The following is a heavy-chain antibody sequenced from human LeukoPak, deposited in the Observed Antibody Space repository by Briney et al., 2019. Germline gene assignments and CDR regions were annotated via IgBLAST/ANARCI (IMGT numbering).Heavy chain of an antibody. CDR2: ISSSSSYI. D-gene: IGHD3-16*02. V-gene: IGHV3-21*01. CDR1: GFTFSSYS. CDR3: ARDGGSDYDYVWGSYRYPDAFDM. Sequence: PGGSLRLSCAASGFTFSSYSMNWVRQAPEKGLEWASSISSSSSYIYYADSVKGRFTISRDNAKNSLYLQMNSLRAEDTAVYYCARDGGSDYDYVWGSYRYPDAFDMWGQGTMVTVSS. J-gene: IGHJ3*02.